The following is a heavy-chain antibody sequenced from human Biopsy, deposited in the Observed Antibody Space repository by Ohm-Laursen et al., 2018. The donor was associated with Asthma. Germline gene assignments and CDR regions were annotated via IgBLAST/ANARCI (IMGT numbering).Heavy chain of an antibody. CDR1: GYSLTDLS. CDR2: HDHEEGGT. J-gene: IGHJ4*02. Sequence: GASVTASCQISGYSLTDLSMHWVRQAPGHGLEWLGGHDHEEGGTVNARRFQGRVTMTEDTSTDTAYMELSSLSSDDTAVYYCASDFPKDYVRYNFQFWGQGTLVTVSS. CDR3: ASDFPKDYVRYNFQF. D-gene: IGHD4-17*01. V-gene: IGHV1-24*01.